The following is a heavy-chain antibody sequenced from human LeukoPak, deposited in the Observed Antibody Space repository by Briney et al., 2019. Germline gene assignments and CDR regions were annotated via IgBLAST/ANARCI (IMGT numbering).Heavy chain of an antibody. CDR3: AKDQHSGSYIYAFDI. J-gene: IGHJ3*02. CDR1: GFTFSSYA. V-gene: IGHV3-23*01. Sequence: SGGSLRLSCAASGFTFSSYAMTWVRQAPGKGLEWVSAIGGSGGSTYYADSVRGRFTISRDNSKNTLYLQMNSLRAEDTAVYYCAKDQHSGSYIYAFDIWGQGTMVTVSS. CDR2: IGGSGGST. D-gene: IGHD1-26*01.